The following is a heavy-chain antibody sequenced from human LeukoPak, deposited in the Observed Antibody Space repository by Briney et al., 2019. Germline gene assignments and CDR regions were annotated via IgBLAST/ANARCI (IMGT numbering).Heavy chain of an antibody. CDR2: ISPDGSST. CDR3: ARGVGYSMDV. CDR1: GFAFSNHG. Sequence: PGGSLRLSCGASGFAFSNHGMHWVRQAPGKGLVWVSRISPDGSSTTYADSVKGRFTISRDNAKNTLDLQMNSLGAEDTAVYYCARGVGYSMDVRGLGTTVTASS. D-gene: IGHD1-26*01. J-gene: IGHJ6*01. V-gene: IGHV3-74*01.